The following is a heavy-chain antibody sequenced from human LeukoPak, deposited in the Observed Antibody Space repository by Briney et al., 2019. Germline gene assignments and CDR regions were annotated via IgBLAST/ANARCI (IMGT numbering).Heavy chain of an antibody. J-gene: IGHJ6*02. CDR3: AIPPLSGTGSSRPLAEIDV. CDR2: ISYDGSNK. CDR1: GFTFSSYA. V-gene: IGHV3-30-3*01. Sequence: PGGSLRLSCAASGFTFSSYAMHWVRQAPGKGLEWVAVISYDGSNKYYADSVKGRFTISRDNSKNTLYLQMNSLRAEDTAVYYCAIPPLSGTGSSRPLAEIDVWGQGTTVTVSS. D-gene: IGHD3-10*01.